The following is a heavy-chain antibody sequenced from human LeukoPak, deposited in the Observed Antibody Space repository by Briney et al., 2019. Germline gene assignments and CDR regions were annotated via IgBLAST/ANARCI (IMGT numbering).Heavy chain of an antibody. D-gene: IGHD6-19*01. V-gene: IGHV1-46*01. CDR2: INPSGGST. CDR1: GYTFTSYY. Sequence: ASVKVSCKASGYTFTSYYMHWVRQAPGQGLEWMGIINPSGGSTSYAQKFQGRVTMTRDMSTSTVYMELSSLRSEDTAVYYCARDRSVAGNFGGMGYFDYWGQGTLVTVSS. CDR3: ARDRSVAGNFGGMGYFDY. J-gene: IGHJ4*02.